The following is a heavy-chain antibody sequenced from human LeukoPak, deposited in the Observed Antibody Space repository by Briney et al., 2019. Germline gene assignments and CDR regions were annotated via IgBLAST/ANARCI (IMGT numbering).Heavy chain of an antibody. Sequence: ASVKVSCNASGYTFTSYDINWVREATGPGLEWMGWMNPNSGNTGYAQNVQGRVTMPRDTSMSTAYMEMSSLRSEDTAVYFCARAGIGYCSGGSCYGENRFDPWGQGTLVTVSS. CDR2: MNPNSGNT. D-gene: IGHD2-15*01. CDR3: ARAGIGYCSGGSCYGENRFDP. J-gene: IGHJ5*02. V-gene: IGHV1-8*01. CDR1: GYTFTSYD.